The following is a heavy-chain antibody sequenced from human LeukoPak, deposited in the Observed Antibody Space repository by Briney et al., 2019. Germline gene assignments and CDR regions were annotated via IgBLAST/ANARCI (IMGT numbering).Heavy chain of an antibody. J-gene: IGHJ5*02. CDR3: ARGVGSSWPGWFDP. D-gene: IGHD6-13*01. CDR1: GFTFSTYE. V-gene: IGHV3-48*03. CDR2: ISHSGRTI. Sequence: SGGSLRISCAASGFTFSTYELNLVRQAPGKGLEWVSYISHSGRTIYSADSVKGRFTISRDNAKNSLYLQMNSLRAEDTAVYYCARGVGSSWPGWFDPWGQGTLVTVSS.